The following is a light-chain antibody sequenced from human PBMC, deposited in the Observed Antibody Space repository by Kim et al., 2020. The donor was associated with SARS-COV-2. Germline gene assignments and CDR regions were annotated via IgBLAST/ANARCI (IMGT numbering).Light chain of an antibody. J-gene: IGLJ3*02. V-gene: IGLV1-44*01. CDR3: AVWDDSLNGWV. Sequence: GQRVTMSCSGGSSNIVSNTVNWCHHLPGTAPNRLIFSNNRRPSGVLDRFSGSKSGTSASLAISGLQSEDDGDYYCAVWDDSLNGWVFGGGTQLTVL. CDR1: SSNIVSNT. CDR2: SNN.